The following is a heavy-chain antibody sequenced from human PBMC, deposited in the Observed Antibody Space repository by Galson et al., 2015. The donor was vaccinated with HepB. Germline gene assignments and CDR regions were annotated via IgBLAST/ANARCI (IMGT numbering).Heavy chain of an antibody. D-gene: IGHD3-22*01. J-gene: IGHJ4*02. V-gene: IGHV3-30-3*01. Sequence: SLRLSCAASGFTFSSYAMHWVRQAPGKGLEWVAVISYDGSNKYCADSVKGRFTISRDNSKNTLYLQMNSLRAEDTAVYYCARGGAPYDSSGYYNYFDYWGQGTLVTVSS. CDR1: GFTFSSYA. CDR2: ISYDGSNK. CDR3: ARGGAPYDSSGYYNYFDY.